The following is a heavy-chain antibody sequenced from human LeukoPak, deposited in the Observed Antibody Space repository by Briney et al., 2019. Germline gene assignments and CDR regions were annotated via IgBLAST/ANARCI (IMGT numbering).Heavy chain of an antibody. V-gene: IGHV5-51*01. D-gene: IGHD3-9*01. CDR3: AASASGYFDAFDT. Sequence: GESLKISCKGSGYTFTKQWIGWVRQMPGKGLEWLGSIYPGDADTRYSPSFQGEVTISADKSINTAYLQWGSLKASDSAMYYCAASASGYFDAFDTWGQGTLVTVSS. CDR2: IYPGDADT. J-gene: IGHJ5*02. CDR1: GYTFTKQW.